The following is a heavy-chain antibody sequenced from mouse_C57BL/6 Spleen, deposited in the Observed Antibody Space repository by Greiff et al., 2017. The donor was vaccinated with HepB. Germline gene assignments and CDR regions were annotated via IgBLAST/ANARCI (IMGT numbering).Heavy chain of an antibody. CDR1: GYTFTSYW. Sequence: VQLQEPGAELVKPGASVKLSCKASGYTFTSYWMHWVKQRPGQGLEWIGMIHPNSGSTNYNEKFKSKATLTVDKSSSTAYMQLSSLTSEDSAVYYCARGYYGRPPVDYWGQGTSVTVSS. CDR3: ARGYYGRPPVDY. J-gene: IGHJ4*01. CDR2: IHPNSGST. V-gene: IGHV1-64*01. D-gene: IGHD1-1*01.